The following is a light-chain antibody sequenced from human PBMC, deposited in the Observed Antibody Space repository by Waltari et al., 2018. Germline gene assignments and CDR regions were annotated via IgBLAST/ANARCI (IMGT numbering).Light chain of an antibody. CDR2: VAS. CDR1: QSVSRT. CDR3: QKYGTLPAT. Sequence: EIVLTQSPGTLSLSPGERATLSCRASQSVSRTLAWYQQKPGQAPRPLIYVASSRATGIPDRFSGSGSGTDFSLTISRLGPEDFAVYYCQKYGTLPATFGQGTKVEIK. J-gene: IGKJ1*01. V-gene: IGKV3-20*01.